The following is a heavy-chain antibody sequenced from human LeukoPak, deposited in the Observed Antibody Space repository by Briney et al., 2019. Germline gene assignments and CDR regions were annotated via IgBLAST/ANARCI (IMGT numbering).Heavy chain of an antibody. D-gene: IGHD1-20*01. J-gene: IGHJ4*02. V-gene: IGHV1-69*05. Sequence: SVKVSCKASGGTFNSHAISLVRQAPGQGLQWMGRFIPIFGTANYAQKFQGRVSITTDASTSTAYMQLSSLRFDDTAVYYCARDLGITGTYDNHCFDYWGQGTLVTVSS. CDR3: ARDLGITGTYDNHCFDY. CDR2: FIPIFGTA. CDR1: GGTFNSHA.